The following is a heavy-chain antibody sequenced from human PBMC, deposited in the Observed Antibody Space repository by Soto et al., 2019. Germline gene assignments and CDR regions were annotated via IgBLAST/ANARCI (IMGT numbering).Heavy chain of an antibody. CDR2: ISYDGSNK. D-gene: IGHD2-15*01. CDR1: GFPFSSYA. CDR3: AKELRTNKLYYYYGMDV. Sequence: GGSLRLSCAASGFPFSSYAVSWVRQAPGKGLEWVAVISYDGSNKYYADSVKGRFTISRDNSKNTLYLQMNSLRAEDTAVYYCAKELRTNKLYYYYGMDVWGQGTTVTVSS. J-gene: IGHJ6*02. V-gene: IGHV3-30*18.